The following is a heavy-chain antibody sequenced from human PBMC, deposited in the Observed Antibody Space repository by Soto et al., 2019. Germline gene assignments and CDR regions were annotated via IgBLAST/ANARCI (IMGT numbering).Heavy chain of an antibody. CDR3: ARSPRYSGSQGPKLAYYYYGMDV. CDR1: GFTVSSNY. V-gene: IGHV3-53*02. J-gene: IGHJ6*02. CDR2: IYSGGST. D-gene: IGHD1-26*01. Sequence: EVQLVETGGGLIQPGGSLRLSCAASGFTVSSNYMSWVRQAPGKGLEWDSVIYSGGSTYYADSVKGRFTISRDNSKNTLYLQMNSLRAEDTAVYYCARSPRYSGSQGPKLAYYYYGMDVWGQGTTVPVSS.